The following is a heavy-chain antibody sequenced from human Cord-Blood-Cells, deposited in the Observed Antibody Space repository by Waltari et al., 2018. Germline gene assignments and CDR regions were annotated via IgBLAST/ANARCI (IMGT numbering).Heavy chain of an antibody. CDR3: ATRAELGIAY. D-gene: IGHD7-27*01. CDR1: GYTLTELS. Sequence: QVQLVQSGAEVKKPGASVKVSCKVSGYTLTELSMHWVRQAPGKGLEWMEGCDREDGETSYAQKFQGRVTMTGDRSTDTAYMELSSLRSEDTAVYYCATRAELGIAYWGQGTLVTVSS. CDR2: CDREDGET. J-gene: IGHJ4*02. V-gene: IGHV1-24*01.